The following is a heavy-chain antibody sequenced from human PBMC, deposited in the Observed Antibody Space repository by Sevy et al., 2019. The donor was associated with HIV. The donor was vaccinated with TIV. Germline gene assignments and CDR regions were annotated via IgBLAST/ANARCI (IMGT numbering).Heavy chain of an antibody. CDR3: ARLKGGYCSTAGCYTLDY. CDR1: GGSISSYY. D-gene: IGHD2-2*02. J-gene: IGHJ4*02. V-gene: IGHV4-59*12. CDR2: MYHSGST. Sequence: SETLSLTCTVSGGSISSYYWSWIRQPPGKGLGWIGYMYHSGSTNYNPSLKSRVTISVDTSKNQFSLKLSSVTAADTAVYYCARLKGGYCSTAGCYTLDYWGQGTLVTVSS.